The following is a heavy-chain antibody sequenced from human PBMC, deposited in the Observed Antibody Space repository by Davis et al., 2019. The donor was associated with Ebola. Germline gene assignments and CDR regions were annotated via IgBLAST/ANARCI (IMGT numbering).Heavy chain of an antibody. D-gene: IGHD6-19*01. Sequence: LRLSCAVSGGSISSGGYSWSWIRQPPGKGLEWIGYIYHSGYTQYNPSLKSRVTISVDRSKNQFSLKLSSVTAADTAVYFCARSTALIAVGDYWGQGTLVTVSA. CDR2: IYHSGYT. J-gene: IGHJ4*02. V-gene: IGHV4-30-2*01. CDR1: GGSISSGGYS. CDR3: ARSTALIAVGDY.